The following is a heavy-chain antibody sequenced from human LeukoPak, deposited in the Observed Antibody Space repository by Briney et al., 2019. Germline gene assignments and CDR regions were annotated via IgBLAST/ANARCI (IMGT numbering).Heavy chain of an antibody. Sequence: SETLSLTCTVSGGSIRTYCWIWIRQADGKGLEWIGRICSSGTTIYNPSLKSRVIMSLDMSNNQFSLILTSVTAADTAVYYCARDRGTDGSDQLDPWDQGILVTVSS. CDR2: ICSSGTT. V-gene: IGHV4-4*07. J-gene: IGHJ5*02. CDR1: GGSIRTYC. D-gene: IGHD5-24*01. CDR3: ARDRGTDGSDQLDP.